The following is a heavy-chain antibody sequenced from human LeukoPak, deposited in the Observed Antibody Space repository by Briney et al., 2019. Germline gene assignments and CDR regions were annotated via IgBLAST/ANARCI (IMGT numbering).Heavy chain of an antibody. CDR1: GGSISSSSYY. CDR2: IYYSGST. CDR3: ARDRQQLVRGDYFDY. Sequence: SETLSLTCTVSGGSISSSSYYWGWIRQPPGKGLEWIGSIYYSGSTYYNPSLKSRVTISVDTSKNQFSLKLSSVTAADTAVYYCARDRQQLVRGDYFDYWGQGTLVTVSS. D-gene: IGHD6-13*01. V-gene: IGHV4-39*07. J-gene: IGHJ4*02.